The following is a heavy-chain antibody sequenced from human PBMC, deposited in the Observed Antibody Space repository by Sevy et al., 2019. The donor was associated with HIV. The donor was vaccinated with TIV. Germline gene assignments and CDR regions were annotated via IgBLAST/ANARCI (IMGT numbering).Heavy chain of an antibody. V-gene: IGHV3-23*01. CDR3: AREGCTRPHDY. CDR2: LSFGCGKI. CDR1: GFNFNLYS. D-gene: IGHD2-8*01. J-gene: IGHJ4*02. Sequence: GGSLRLSCAVSGFNFNLYSMSWVRQAPGKGLEWVSTLSFGCGKINYDDSVKGRFIISRADSKNTLYLQMNSLRAEDTAVYFCAREGCTRPHDYWGQGTLVTVSS.